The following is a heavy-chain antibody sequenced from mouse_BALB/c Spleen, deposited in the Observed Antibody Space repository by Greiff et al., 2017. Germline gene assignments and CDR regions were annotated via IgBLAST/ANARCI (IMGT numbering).Heavy chain of an antibody. CDR3: ARESVAG. CDR2: ISSGSSTI. CDR1: GFTFSSFG. Sequence: EVHLVESGGGLVQPGGSRKLSCAASGFTFSSFGMHWVRQAPEKGLEWVAYISSGSSTIYYADTVKGRFTISRDNPKNTLFLQMTSLRSEDTAMYYCARESVAGWGQGTLVTVSA. V-gene: IGHV5-17*02. J-gene: IGHJ3*01.